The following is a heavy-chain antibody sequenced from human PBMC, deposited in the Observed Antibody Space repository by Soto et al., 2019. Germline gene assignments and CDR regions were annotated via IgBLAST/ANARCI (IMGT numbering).Heavy chain of an antibody. CDR2: IYYSGST. D-gene: IGHD3-10*01. V-gene: IGHV4-30-4*01. CDR1: GGSISSGDYY. J-gene: IGHJ4*02. Sequence: LSLTCTVSGGSISSGDYYWSWIRQPPGKGLEWIGYIYYSGSTYYNPSLKSRVTISVDTSKNQFSLKLSSVTAADTAVYYCAREEGSGRGGDYWGQGTLVTVSS. CDR3: AREEGSGRGGDY.